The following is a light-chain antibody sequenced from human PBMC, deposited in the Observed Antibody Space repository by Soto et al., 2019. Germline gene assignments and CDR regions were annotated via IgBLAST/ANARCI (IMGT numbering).Light chain of an antibody. CDR1: QSVSSSY. Sequence: EIVLTQSPCTLSLSPGERATLSCRASQSVSSSYLAWYQQKPGQAPRLLIYGASSRATGIPDRFSGSGSGTDFTLTISRLEPEDFAVYYCQQYGSSPRTFGQGTKVELK. CDR3: QQYGSSPRT. V-gene: IGKV3-20*01. CDR2: GAS. J-gene: IGKJ1*01.